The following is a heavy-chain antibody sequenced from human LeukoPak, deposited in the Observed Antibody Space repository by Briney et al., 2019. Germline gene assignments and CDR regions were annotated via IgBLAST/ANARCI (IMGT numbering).Heavy chain of an antibody. CDR2: IRYDGNKK. CDR1: GFTFSNYG. J-gene: IGHJ4*02. Sequence: GGSLRLSCTTSGFTFSNYGMHWVRQAPGKGLEWVAFIRYDGNKKYYADSVEGRFTISRDNSKNTLYLQMNSLRAEDTAVYYCARDRGVTTRGDYWGQGTLVTVSS. V-gene: IGHV3-30*02. CDR3: ARDRGVTTRGDY. D-gene: IGHD4-17*01.